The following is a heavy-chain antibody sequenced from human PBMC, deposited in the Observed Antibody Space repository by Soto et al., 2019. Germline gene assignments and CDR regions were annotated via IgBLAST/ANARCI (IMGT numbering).Heavy chain of an antibody. D-gene: IGHD6-6*01. Sequence: QVQLVESGGGLVKPGGSLRLSCAASGFTFSDYYMSWIRQAPGKGLEWVSYISSSSSYTNYADYVKGRFTISRDNAKNSLYLQMTSLRAEDTAVYYCARGQSIAARPYYWGQGTLVTVSS. J-gene: IGHJ4*02. CDR3: ARGQSIAARPYY. CDR2: ISSSSSYT. V-gene: IGHV3-11*06. CDR1: GFTFSDYY.